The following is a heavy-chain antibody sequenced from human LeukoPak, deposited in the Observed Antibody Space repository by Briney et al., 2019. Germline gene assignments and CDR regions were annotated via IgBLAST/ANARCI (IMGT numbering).Heavy chain of an antibody. CDR1: GYTFTSYG. J-gene: IGHJ3*01. D-gene: IGHD3-22*01. Sequence: ASVKVSCKASGYTFTSYGISWVRQAPGQGLEWMGWISAYNGNTNYAQKLQGRVTMTTDTSTSTAYMELRSLRSDDTAVYYCARDWLAGNPYHAFDLWGKGTMVTVSS. CDR2: ISAYNGNT. V-gene: IGHV1-18*01. CDR3: ARDWLAGNPYHAFDL.